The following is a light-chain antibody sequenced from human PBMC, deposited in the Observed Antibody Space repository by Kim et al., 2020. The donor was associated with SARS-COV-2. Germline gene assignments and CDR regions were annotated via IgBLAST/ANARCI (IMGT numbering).Light chain of an antibody. J-gene: IGLJ3*02. CDR1: SSNIGANT. V-gene: IGLV1-44*01. Sequence: ELTQPPSASGTPGQRVTMSCSGSSSNIGANTVNWYQQLPGTAPKLLIYSSNQRPSGVPGRFSGSKSGTSASLAISGLQSEDEADYYCSAWDDSLNGPVFGGGTQLTVL. CDR3: SAWDDSLNGPV. CDR2: SSN.